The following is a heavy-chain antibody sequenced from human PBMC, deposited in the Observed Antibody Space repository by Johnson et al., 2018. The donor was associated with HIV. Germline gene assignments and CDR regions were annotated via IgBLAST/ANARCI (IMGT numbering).Heavy chain of an antibody. CDR2: ISSNGGST. D-gene: IGHD3-22*01. CDR1: GFTFSSYA. V-gene: IGHV3-64*01. CDR3: ARDRRNYDDSSGYPDYDAFDM. Sequence: VQLVESGGGLIQPGGSLRLSCAASGFTFSSYAMNWVRQAPGKGLEYVSGISSNGGSTYYANSVKGRFTISRDNAKNSLSLQMNNLRAEDTALYYCARDRRNYDDSSGYPDYDAFDMWGQGTVVTVSS. J-gene: IGHJ3*02.